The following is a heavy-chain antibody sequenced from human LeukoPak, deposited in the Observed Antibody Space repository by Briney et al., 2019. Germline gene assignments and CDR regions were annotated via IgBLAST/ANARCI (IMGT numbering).Heavy chain of an antibody. J-gene: IGHJ6*03. CDR2: TYSSGTT. D-gene: IGHD3-22*01. Sequence: SETLSLACTVSGGSVSYYYWSWIRQSPGKGLEWLGYTYSSGTTRYNPSLMSRVTMSIDTSKNQISAKLNSVTAADTAVYYCARDNRYSDSSGHWYSRYYMDVWGKGTTVTVSS. CDR3: ARDNRYSDSSGHWYSRYYMDV. V-gene: IGHV4-59*02. CDR1: GGSVSYYY.